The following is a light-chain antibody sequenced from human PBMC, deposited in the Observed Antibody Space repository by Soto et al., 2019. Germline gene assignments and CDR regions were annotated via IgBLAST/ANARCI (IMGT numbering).Light chain of an antibody. J-gene: IGKJ1*01. CDR2: GES. CDR3: QQYNNWPWT. V-gene: IGKV3-15*01. CDR1: QSISDT. Sequence: EIVMTQSPATLSVSPGGRATLSCRASQSISDTLAWYQQKPGQAPRLLIYGESTRAPGFPARLSGSGSGTDFTLTISRLQSEDFAVYYCQQYNNWPWTFGQGTKVEIK.